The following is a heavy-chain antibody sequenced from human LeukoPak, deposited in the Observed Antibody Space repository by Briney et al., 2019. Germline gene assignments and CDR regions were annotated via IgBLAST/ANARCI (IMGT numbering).Heavy chain of an antibody. CDR3: ARAPGRGIAARPYYFDY. CDR1: GFTVSSNY. D-gene: IGHD6-6*01. V-gene: IGHV3-53*01. CDR2: IYSGGST. Sequence: TGGSLRPSCAASGFTVSSNYMSWVRQAPGKGLEWVSVIYSGGSTYYADSVKGRFTISRDNSKNTLYLQMNSLRAEDTAVYYCARAPGRGIAARPYYFDYWGQGTLVTVSS. J-gene: IGHJ4*02.